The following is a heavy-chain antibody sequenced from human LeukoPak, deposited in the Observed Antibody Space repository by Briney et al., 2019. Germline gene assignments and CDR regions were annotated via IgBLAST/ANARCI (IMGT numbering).Heavy chain of an antibody. J-gene: IGHJ4*02. CDR3: ARGLVRGDYFDY. D-gene: IGHD3-10*01. Sequence: SETLSLTCTVSVGSISSGDYYWSWIRQPPGKGLEWIGYIYYSGSTYYNPSLKSRVTISVDTSKNQFSLKLSSVTAADTAVYYCARGLVRGDYFDYWGQGTLVTVSS. V-gene: IGHV4-30-4*01. CDR1: VGSISSGDYY. CDR2: IYYSGST.